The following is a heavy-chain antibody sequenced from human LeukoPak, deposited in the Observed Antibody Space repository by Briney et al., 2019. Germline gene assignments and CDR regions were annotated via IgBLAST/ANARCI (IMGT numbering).Heavy chain of an antibody. CDR3: ARVSPDSSGWSYYYYYYGMDV. Sequence: ASVKVSCKASGYTFTSYGINWVRQAPGQGLEWVGWVSTYNGNTNCAQKLQDRVTMTTDTSTSTAYMELRSLRSDDTAVYYCARVSPDSSGWSYYYYYYGMDVWGQGTTVTVSS. CDR2: VSTYNGNT. V-gene: IGHV1-18*01. D-gene: IGHD6-19*01. CDR1: GYTFTSYG. J-gene: IGHJ6*02.